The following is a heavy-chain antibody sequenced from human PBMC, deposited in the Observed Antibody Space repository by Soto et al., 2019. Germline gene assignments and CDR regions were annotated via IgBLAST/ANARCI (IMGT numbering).Heavy chain of an antibody. CDR1: GFTFSRYW. V-gene: IGHV3-7*01. Sequence: EVQLVESGGGLVQPGGSLRLSGAASGFTFSRYWMSWVRQAPGKGLEWVANIKQDGSEKYYVESVKGRFTMSRANTKTSLYLQMDSLRAEHTAVYYCVGDDTRRNTDFWSGHDTTDAFAIWGQGRGVTVSS. J-gene: IGHJ3*02. D-gene: IGHD3-3*01. CDR2: IKQDGSEK. CDR3: VGDDTRRNTDFWSGHDTTDAFAI.